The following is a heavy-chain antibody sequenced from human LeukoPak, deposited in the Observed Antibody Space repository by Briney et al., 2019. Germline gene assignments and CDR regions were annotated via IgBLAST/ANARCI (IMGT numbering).Heavy chain of an antibody. CDR1: GGSFSDYY. CDR2: INHSGST. J-gene: IGHJ4*02. Sequence: PSETLSLTCAVYGGSFSDYYWSWIRQPPGKGLEWIGEINHSGSTNYNPSLKSRVTISVDTSKNQFSLKLSSVTAADTAVYYCARAGMTTVTFNDFDYWGQGTLVTVSS. V-gene: IGHV4-34*01. D-gene: IGHD4-17*01. CDR3: ARAGMTTVTFNDFDY.